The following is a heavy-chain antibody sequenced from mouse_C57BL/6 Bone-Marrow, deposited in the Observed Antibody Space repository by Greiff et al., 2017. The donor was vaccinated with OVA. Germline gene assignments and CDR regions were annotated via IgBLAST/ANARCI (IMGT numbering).Heavy chain of an antibody. CDR1: GYTFTSYG. J-gene: IGHJ4*01. CDR2: INPRSGNT. CDR3: ARERDGYYEGYAMDY. Sequence: LVESGAELARPGASVKLSCKASGYTFTSYGISWVKQRTGQGLEWIGEINPRSGNTYYNEEFKGKDTLTADKSSSTAYMGLRRLTSEDSAVYFCARERDGYYEGYAMDYWGQGTSVTVSS. V-gene: IGHV1-81*01. D-gene: IGHD2-3*01.